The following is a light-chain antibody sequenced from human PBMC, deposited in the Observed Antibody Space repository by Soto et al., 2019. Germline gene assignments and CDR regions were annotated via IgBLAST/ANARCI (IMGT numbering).Light chain of an antibody. J-gene: IGKJ2*01. CDR1: QDISNY. CDR2: DAS. V-gene: IGKV1-33*01. CDR3: QQYDNLPRT. Sequence: DIQMTQSPSSLSASVGDRVTITCQAIQDISNYLNWYQQKPGKAPKLLIYDASNLETGVPSRFSGSGSGTDFTFTISSLQPEDIATYYCQQYDNLPRTFGQGTKLDIK.